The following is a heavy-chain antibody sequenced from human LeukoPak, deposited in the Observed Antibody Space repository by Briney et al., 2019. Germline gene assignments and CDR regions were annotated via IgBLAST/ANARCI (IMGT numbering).Heavy chain of an antibody. CDR2: IYTSGST. Sequence: SETLSLTCTVSGGSISSYYWSWIRQPAGKGLEWIGRIYTSGSTNYNPSLKSRVTMSVDTSKNQFSLKLSSVTAADTAVYYCARGRGRNYYYYYYMDVWGKGTTVTVSS. J-gene: IGHJ6*03. V-gene: IGHV4-4*07. D-gene: IGHD2-15*01. CDR3: ARGRGRNYYYYYYMDV. CDR1: GGSISSYY.